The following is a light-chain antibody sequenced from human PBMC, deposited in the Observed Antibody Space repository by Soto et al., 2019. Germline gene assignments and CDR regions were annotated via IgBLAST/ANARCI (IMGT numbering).Light chain of an antibody. CDR1: QSVGND. CDR2: GAA. V-gene: IGKV3-15*01. J-gene: IGKJ2*01. Sequence: EIVMTQSPATLSVSPGDTATLSCRASQSVGNDLAWYQLKPGQAPRLLISGAATRATGVPARFSGNGSRTEFSLTISSLQSEDSAVYYCQQYNIWSLYTFGQGTKLEVK. CDR3: QQYNIWSLYT.